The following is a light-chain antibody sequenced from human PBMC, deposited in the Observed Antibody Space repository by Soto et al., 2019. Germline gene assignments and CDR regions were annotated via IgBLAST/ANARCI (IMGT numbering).Light chain of an antibody. Sequence: QSVLTQSPSASASLGASVKLTCTLSSGHSSYAVAWHQQQPEKGPRYLMKVNNDGSHSKGDGIPDRFSGSSSGAERYLTISSLQSEDEADCSCQTWDTGIKVGFGGGNKLTVL. V-gene: IGLV4-69*01. CDR2: VNNDGSH. CDR3: QTWDTGIKVG. J-gene: IGLJ2*01. CDR1: SGHSSYA.